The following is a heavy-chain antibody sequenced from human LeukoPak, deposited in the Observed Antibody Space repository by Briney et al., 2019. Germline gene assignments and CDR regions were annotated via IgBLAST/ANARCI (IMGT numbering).Heavy chain of an antibody. V-gene: IGHV1-46*01. CDR1: GFTFSSFN. CDR2: INPSGGST. Sequence: GGSLRLSCEASGFTFSSFNMHWVRQAPGQGLEWMGIINPSGGSTSYAQKFQGRVTMTRDMSTSTVYMELSSLRSDDTAVYYCARGTFIVVVPAAMYYYYYMDVWGKGTTVTVSS. CDR3: ARGTFIVVVPAAMYYYYYMDV. J-gene: IGHJ6*03. D-gene: IGHD2-2*01.